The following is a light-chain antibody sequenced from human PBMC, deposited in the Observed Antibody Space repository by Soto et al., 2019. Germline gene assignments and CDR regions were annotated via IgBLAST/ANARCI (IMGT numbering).Light chain of an antibody. CDR2: AAS. CDR3: QQGHSIPFT. Sequence: DIQMTQSPSSLSAAVGDRVTITCRASQSITNSLNWYQHKPGKAPTLVVYAASSLQSGVPSRFSGSGSGTDFTLTISSLQPEDFATYFCQQGHSIPFTFGPGTKVDI. J-gene: IGKJ3*01. V-gene: IGKV1-39*01. CDR1: QSITNS.